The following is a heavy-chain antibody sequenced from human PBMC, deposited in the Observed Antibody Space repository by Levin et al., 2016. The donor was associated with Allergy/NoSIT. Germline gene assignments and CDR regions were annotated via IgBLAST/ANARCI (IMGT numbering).Heavy chain of an antibody. Sequence: WVRQAPGQGLEWMGWMNPNSGDTGYAPKFQGRVTMTRDTSISTAYMELSGLTSDDTAVYYCARGSRPVVGITLCDYWGQGAAVTVSS. CDR2: MNPNSGDT. D-gene: IGHD3-9*01. J-gene: IGHJ4*02. CDR3: ARGSRPVVGITLCDY. V-gene: IGHV1-8*01.